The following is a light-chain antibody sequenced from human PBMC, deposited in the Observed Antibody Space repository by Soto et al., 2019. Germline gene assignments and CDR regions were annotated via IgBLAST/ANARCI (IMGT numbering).Light chain of an antibody. Sequence: DIQMTQSLSSLSASVGDRVTITCQASQDISNYLNWYQQKPGKAPKLLIYDASNLETGVPSRFSGSGAATHFTFTTSTPQSQDIATYYCQQYDNLPAPLFTFGPGTKVDIE. J-gene: IGKJ3*01. V-gene: IGKV1-33*01. CDR1: QDISNY. CDR3: QQYDNLPAPLFT. CDR2: DAS.